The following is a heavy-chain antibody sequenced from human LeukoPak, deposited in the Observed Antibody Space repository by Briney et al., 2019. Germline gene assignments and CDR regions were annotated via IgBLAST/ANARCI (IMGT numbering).Heavy chain of an antibody. CDR2: IFYDGSDK. D-gene: IGHD5-24*01. Sequence: PGGSLRLSCAASGFTFSSYVMHWVRQAPGKGLEWVAFIFYDGSDKDHADSVKGRFTISRDNSKNTLYLQMSALRAEDTAVYYCARVHDGYNSLDYWGQGTLVTVSS. J-gene: IGHJ4*02. CDR1: GFTFSSYV. V-gene: IGHV3-30-3*01. CDR3: ARVHDGYNSLDY.